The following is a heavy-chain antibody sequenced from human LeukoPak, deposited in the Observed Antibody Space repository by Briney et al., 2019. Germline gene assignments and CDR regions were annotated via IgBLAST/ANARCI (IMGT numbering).Heavy chain of an antibody. J-gene: IGHJ1*01. V-gene: IGHV3-30*02. Sequence: GGSLRLSCAASGFTFSTSGMHWVRQAPGKGLEWVTFIHSEGNNKQYADSVKGRFTISRDNSKNSLSLQMNCLRTEDTAVYYCVRSLTAREYFQHWGQGTLVTVPS. CDR1: GFTFSTSG. CDR3: VRSLTAREYFQH. D-gene: IGHD6-6*01. CDR2: IHSEGNNK.